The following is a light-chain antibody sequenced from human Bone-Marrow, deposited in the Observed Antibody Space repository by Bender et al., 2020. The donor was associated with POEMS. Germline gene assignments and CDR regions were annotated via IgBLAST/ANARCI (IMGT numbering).Light chain of an antibody. V-gene: IGLV2-14*03. J-gene: IGLJ2*01. Sequence: QSALTQPASVSGSPGQSITISCTGTSSDVGGYKYVSWYQQHPGKAPQLMIYGVSNRPSGVSNRFYGSKSGNTASLTISGLQAEDEADYYCSSYTSSNTILFGGGTKLTVL. CDR1: SSDVGGYKY. CDR3: SSYTSSNTIL. CDR2: GVS.